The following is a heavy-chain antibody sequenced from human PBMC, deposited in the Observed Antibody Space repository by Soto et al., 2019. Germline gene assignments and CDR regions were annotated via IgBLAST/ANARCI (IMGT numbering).Heavy chain of an antibody. CDR2: IYYSGST. D-gene: IGHD2-2*01. Sequence: SETLSLTCTVSGGSISSGGYYWSWIRQHPGKGLEWIGYIYYSGSTYYNPSLKSRVTISVDTSKNQFSLKLSSVTAADTAVYYCARESRENCSSTSCYYFYDWFDPWGQGTLVTVSS. CDR3: ARESRENCSSTSCYYFYDWFDP. CDR1: GGSISSGGYY. V-gene: IGHV4-31*03. J-gene: IGHJ5*02.